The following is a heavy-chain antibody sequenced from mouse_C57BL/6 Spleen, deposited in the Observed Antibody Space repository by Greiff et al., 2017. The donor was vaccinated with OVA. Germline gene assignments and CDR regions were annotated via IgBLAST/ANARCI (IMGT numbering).Heavy chain of an antibody. D-gene: IGHD1-1*01. CDR2: IDPSDSYT. Sequence: QVHVKQPGAELVRPGTSVKLSCKASGYTFTSYWMHWVKQRPGQGLEWIGVIDPSDSYTNYNQKFKGKATLTVDTSSSTAYMQLSSLTSEDSAVYYCASYGRGTFDYWGQGTTLTVSS. V-gene: IGHV1-59*01. CDR1: GYTFTSYW. J-gene: IGHJ2*01. CDR3: ASYGRGTFDY.